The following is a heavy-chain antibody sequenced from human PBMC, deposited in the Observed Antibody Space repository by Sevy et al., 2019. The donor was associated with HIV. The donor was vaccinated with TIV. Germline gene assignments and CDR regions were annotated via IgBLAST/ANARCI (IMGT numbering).Heavy chain of an antibody. CDR2: ISGSGGST. CDR3: AKNQYYDFWSGYYWLY. Sequence: GGSLRLSCAASGFTFSSYAMSWVRQAPGKGLEWVSAISGSGGSTYYADSVKGRFTISSDNSKNTLYLQMNSLRAEDTAVYYCAKNQYYDFWSGYYWLYWGQGTLVTVS. D-gene: IGHD3-3*01. J-gene: IGHJ4*02. CDR1: GFTFSSYA. V-gene: IGHV3-23*01.